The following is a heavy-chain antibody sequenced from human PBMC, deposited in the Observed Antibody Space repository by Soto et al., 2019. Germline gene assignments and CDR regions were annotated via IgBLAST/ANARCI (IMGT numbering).Heavy chain of an antibody. D-gene: IGHD3-22*01. CDR3: ARDGPLDDSSGKRYNWFDP. CDR2: IYYSGST. J-gene: IGHJ5*02. Sequence: PSETLSLTCTVSGGSISSYYWGWIRQPPGKGLEWIGYIYYSGSTYYNPSLKSRVTISVDTSKNQFSLKLSSVTAADTAVYYCARDGPLDDSSGKRYNWFDPWGQGTLVTVSS. CDR1: GGSISSYY. V-gene: IGHV4-59*12.